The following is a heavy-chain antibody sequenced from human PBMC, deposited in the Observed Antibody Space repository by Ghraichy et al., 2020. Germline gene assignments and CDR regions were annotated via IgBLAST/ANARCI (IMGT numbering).Heavy chain of an antibody. D-gene: IGHD6-13*01. J-gene: IGHJ6*02. V-gene: IGHV3-30*18. Sequence: GESLNISCAASGFTFSSYGMHWVRQAPGKGLEWVAVISYDGSNKYYADSVKGRFTISRDNSKNTLYLQMNSLRAEDTAVYYCAKPLYSSSWYVHYYYYYGMDVWGQGTTVTVSS. CDR1: GFTFSSYG. CDR3: AKPLYSSSWYVHYYYYYGMDV. CDR2: ISYDGSNK.